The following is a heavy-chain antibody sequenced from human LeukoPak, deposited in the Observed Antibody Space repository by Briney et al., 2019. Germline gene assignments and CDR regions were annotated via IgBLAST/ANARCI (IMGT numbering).Heavy chain of an antibody. CDR1: GGSISSSSYY. CDR2: IYYSGST. V-gene: IGHV4-39*07. CDR3: ARGAIAYYYMDV. D-gene: IGHD6-13*01. J-gene: IGHJ6*03. Sequence: PSETLSLTCTVSGGSISSSSYYWGWIRQPPGKGLEWIGSIYYSGSTYYNPSLKSRVTISVDTSKNQYSLKLSSVTAADTAVYYCARGAIAYYYMDVWGKGTTVTVSS.